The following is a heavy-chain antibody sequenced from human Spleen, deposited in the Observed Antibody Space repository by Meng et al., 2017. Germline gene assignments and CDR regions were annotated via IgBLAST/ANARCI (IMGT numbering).Heavy chain of an antibody. V-gene: IGHV4-34*01. CDR2: INHSGST. CDR3: ARGPTTMAHDFDY. CDR1: GGSFSDYY. Sequence: QVQLQQVGAGLLKPSGNLSLTCVVSGGSFSDYYWSWIRQPPGKGLEWIGEINHSGSTNYNPSLESRATISVDTSQNNLSLKLSSVTAADSAVYYCARGPTTMAHDFDYWGQGTLVTVSS. D-gene: IGHD4-11*01. J-gene: IGHJ4*02.